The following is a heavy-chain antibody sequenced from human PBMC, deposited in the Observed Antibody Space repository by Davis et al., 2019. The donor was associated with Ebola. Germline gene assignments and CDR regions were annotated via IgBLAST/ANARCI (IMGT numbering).Heavy chain of an antibody. J-gene: IGHJ5*02. D-gene: IGHD3-3*01. CDR2: ISSSSSTI. Sequence: GESLKISCAASGFTFSSYSMNWVRQAPGKGLEWVSYISSSSSTIYYADSVKSRFTISRDNAKNSLYLQMNSLRAEDTAVYYCARDAYTIFGVVISNWFDPWGQGTLVTVSS. CDR1: GFTFSSYS. V-gene: IGHV3-48*01. CDR3: ARDAYTIFGVVISNWFDP.